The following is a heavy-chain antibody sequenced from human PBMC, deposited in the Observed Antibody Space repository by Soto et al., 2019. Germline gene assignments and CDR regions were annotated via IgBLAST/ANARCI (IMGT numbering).Heavy chain of an antibody. CDR3: ASDCSGGICYLNYYYYMDV. Sequence: GGSLRLSCAASGFSFSSYSMNWVRQAPGKGLEWVSYITGPSSTIYYADSVKGRFTISRDNAKNSLYLQMNSLRAEDTAVYYCASDCSGGICYLNYYYYMDVWGKGISVTVSS. CDR2: ITGPSSTI. CDR1: GFSFSSYS. J-gene: IGHJ6*03. D-gene: IGHD2-15*01. V-gene: IGHV3-48*01.